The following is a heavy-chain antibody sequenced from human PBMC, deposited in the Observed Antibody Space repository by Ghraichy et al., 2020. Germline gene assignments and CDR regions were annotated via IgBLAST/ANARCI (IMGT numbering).Heavy chain of an antibody. CDR3: GRDLLRAFDM. CDR2: ISSSSDYI. Sequence: LSLTCAASGFTFSSYSMNWVRQAPGKGLEWVSSISSSSDYIYYADSVKGRFTISRDNAKNSLYLQMNSLRAEDTAVYYCGRDLLRAFDMWGQGTMVTVSS. V-gene: IGHV3-21*01. J-gene: IGHJ3*02. CDR1: GFTFSSYS. D-gene: IGHD2-15*01.